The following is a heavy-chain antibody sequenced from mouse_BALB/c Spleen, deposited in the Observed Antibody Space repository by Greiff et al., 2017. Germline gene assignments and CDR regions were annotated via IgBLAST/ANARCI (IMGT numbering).Heavy chain of an antibody. V-gene: IGHV1-9*01. J-gene: IGHJ4*01. D-gene: IGHD2-14*01. Sequence: QVQLQQSGAELMKPGASVKISCKATGYTFSSYWIEWVKQRPGHGLEWIGEILPGSGSTNYNEKFKGKATFTADTSSNTAYMQLSSLTSEDSAVYYCARRGYDGYYYAMGYWGQGTSVTVSS. CDR3: ARRGYDGYYYAMGY. CDR2: ILPGSGST. CDR1: GYTFSSYW.